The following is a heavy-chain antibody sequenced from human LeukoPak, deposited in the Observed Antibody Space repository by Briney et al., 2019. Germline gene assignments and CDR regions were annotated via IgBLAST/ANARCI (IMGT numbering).Heavy chain of an antibody. D-gene: IGHD3/OR15-3a*01. Sequence: PGGSLRLSCAASGFTFSSYSMNWARQAPGKGLEWVSYIGVVSSTTYYADSVKGRFTISRDNAKNSLYLQMNSLRDEDTAVYYCARDVDFALDFWGQGTLVTVSS. V-gene: IGHV3-48*02. CDR2: IGVVSSTT. CDR3: ARDVDFALDF. CDR1: GFTFSSYS. J-gene: IGHJ4*02.